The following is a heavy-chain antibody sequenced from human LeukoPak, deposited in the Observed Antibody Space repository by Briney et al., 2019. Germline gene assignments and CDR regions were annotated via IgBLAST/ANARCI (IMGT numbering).Heavy chain of an antibody. V-gene: IGHV5-51*01. D-gene: IGHD6-19*01. CDR1: GYTFTGYW. J-gene: IGHJ4*02. Sequence: GESLKISCTASGYTFTGYWIAWVRQMPGKGLEWMGIIYPGDSDTRYSPSFQGQVTISADKSISTAYLQWSSLKASDTAMYYCARWGPVGYSSGWYVYWGQGTLVTVSS. CDR3: ARWGPVGYSSGWYVY. CDR2: IYPGDSDT.